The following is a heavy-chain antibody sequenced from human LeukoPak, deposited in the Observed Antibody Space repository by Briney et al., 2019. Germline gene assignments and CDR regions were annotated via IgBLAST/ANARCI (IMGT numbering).Heavy chain of an antibody. CDR2: ISYDGSNK. J-gene: IGHJ4*02. Sequence: PGRSLRLSCAASGFTFSSYGMHWVRQAPGKGLEWVAVISYDGSNKYYADSVKGRFTISRDNSKNTLYLQMNSLRAEDTAVYYCAKDRRFGELLLYYFDYWGQGTLVTVSS. CDR3: AKDRRFGELLLYYFDY. V-gene: IGHV3-30*18. CDR1: GFTFSSYG. D-gene: IGHD3-10*01.